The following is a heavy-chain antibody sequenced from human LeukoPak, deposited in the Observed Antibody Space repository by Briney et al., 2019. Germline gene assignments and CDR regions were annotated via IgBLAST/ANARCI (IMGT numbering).Heavy chain of an antibody. CDR3: ARDEKSYGDYVFWYFDL. CDR2: IYHSGST. Sequence: SETLSLTCTVSGYSISSGYYWGWIRQPPGKGLEWIGSIYHSGSTYYNPSLKSRVTISVDTSKNQFSLKLSSVTAADTAVYYCARDEKSYGDYVFWYFDLWGRGTLVTVSS. CDR1: GYSISSGYY. V-gene: IGHV4-38-2*02. J-gene: IGHJ2*01. D-gene: IGHD4-17*01.